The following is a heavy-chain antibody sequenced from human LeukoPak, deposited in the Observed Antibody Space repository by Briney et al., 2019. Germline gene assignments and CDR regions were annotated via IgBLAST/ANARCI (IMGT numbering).Heavy chain of an antibody. J-gene: IGHJ4*02. V-gene: IGHV1-2*06. Sequence: ASVKVSCKASGYTFTGYYMHWVRQAPGQGLEWMGQINPNSGGTNYAQKFQDRVTMTRDTSINTAYMELSRLRSDDTAVYYCARGAGSGYYSYDYWGQGTLVTVSS. CDR1: GYTFTGYY. CDR2: INPNSGGT. D-gene: IGHD3-22*01. CDR3: ARGAGSGYYSYDY.